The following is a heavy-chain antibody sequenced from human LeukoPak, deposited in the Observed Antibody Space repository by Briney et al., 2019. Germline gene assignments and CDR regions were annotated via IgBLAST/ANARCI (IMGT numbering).Heavy chain of an antibody. V-gene: IGHV2-5*01. CDR3: ATGGDGRYYQAYDF. J-gene: IGHJ3*01. D-gene: IGHD3-10*01. Sequence: SGPTLLNPTQTLTLTCTFSGFSLSTPGVAVGWIRQPPGKALDWLAVHYWNNDKSYSPSLKSRLTITKDTSKNQVLLTITNMDPADTATYFCATGGDGRYYQAYDFWGQGTMVTVSS. CDR2: HYWNNDK. CDR1: GFSLSTPGVA.